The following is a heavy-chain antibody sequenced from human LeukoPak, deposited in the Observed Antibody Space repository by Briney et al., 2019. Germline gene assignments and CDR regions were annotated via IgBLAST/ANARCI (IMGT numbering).Heavy chain of an antibody. CDR3: APGRRVAQFDY. Sequence: PTGGSLRLSCAASGFTFSSYAMHWVRQAPGKGLEWVAVISYDGSNKYYADSVKGRFTISRDNSKNTLYLQMNSLRAEDTAVYYCAPGRRVAQFDYWGQGTLVTVSS. J-gene: IGHJ4*02. D-gene: IGHD1-26*01. CDR2: ISYDGSNK. V-gene: IGHV3-30*04. CDR1: GFTFSSYA.